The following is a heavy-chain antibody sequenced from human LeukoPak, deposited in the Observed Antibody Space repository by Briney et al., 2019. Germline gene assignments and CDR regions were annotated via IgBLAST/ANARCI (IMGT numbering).Heavy chain of an antibody. CDR3: ARDPVYGFWSGYYTDNWFDP. D-gene: IGHD3-3*01. J-gene: IGHJ5*02. Sequence: GGSLRLSCAASGFTFSSYWMSWVRQAPGKGLEWVANIKQDGSEKYYVDSVKGRFTISRDNAKNSLYLQMNSLRAEDTAVYYCARDPVYGFWSGYYTDNWFDPWGQGTLATVSS. CDR2: IKQDGSEK. CDR1: GFTFSSYW. V-gene: IGHV3-7*01.